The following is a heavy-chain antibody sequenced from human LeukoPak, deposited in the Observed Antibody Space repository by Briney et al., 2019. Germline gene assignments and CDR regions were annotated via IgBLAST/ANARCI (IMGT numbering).Heavy chain of an antibody. Sequence: SQTLSLTCAISGDSVSSNSAAWNWIRHSPSRGVEWLGRTYYRSKWYNDYAISVKSRRAINPDTSKNQFSLQLNSVTLEVTALSYCARGRLEQQLEDWFDPWGQGTLVTVSS. CDR3: ARGRLEQQLEDWFDP. D-gene: IGHD6-13*01. V-gene: IGHV6-1*01. J-gene: IGHJ5*02. CDR2: TYYRSKWYN. CDR1: GDSVSSNSAA.